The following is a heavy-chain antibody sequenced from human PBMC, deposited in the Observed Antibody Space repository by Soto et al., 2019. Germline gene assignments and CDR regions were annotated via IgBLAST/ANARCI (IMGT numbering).Heavy chain of an antibody. CDR3: ARGETAMILTYFDY. CDR1: GDSMGSYY. J-gene: IGHJ4*02. D-gene: IGHD5-18*01. CDR2: IHNSGYT. Sequence: QVQLQESGPELVKPSETLSLTCNVSGDSMGSYYWSWIRQPPGKGLEWVGHIHNSGYTNHNPSLKSRVTISVDKSKNQFSLHLNSVTAADTAVYYYARGETAMILTYFDYWGQGILVTVSS. V-gene: IGHV4-59*01.